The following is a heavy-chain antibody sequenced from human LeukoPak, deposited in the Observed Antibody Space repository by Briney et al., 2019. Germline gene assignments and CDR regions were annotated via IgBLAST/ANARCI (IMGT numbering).Heavy chain of an antibody. CDR2: ISASGGST. CDR3: TKFSLRGTYSFDH. CDR1: GFTFNSNG. J-gene: IGHJ4*02. Sequence: PGGSLRLSCAASGFTFNSNGMSWVRQAPGKGLEWVSVISASGGSTYYADSVKGRLIISRDNSKSTLFLQMNNVRVEDTALYYCTKFSLRGTYSFDHWGQGTLVTVSS. D-gene: IGHD1-26*01. V-gene: IGHV3-23*01.